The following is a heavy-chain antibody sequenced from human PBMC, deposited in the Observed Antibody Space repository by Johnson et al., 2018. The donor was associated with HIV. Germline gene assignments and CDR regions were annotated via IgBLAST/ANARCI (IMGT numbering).Heavy chain of an antibody. D-gene: IGHD5-18*01. CDR1: QFTFSSYY. V-gene: IGHV3-25*05. CDR2: VNPNGGST. CDR3: ARERVVFASQSYSYGHDAFDI. J-gene: IGHJ3*02. Sequence: VQLVESGGGLAKPAWSPRLSCAASQFTFSSYYMNCVRQAPGNGLELVGQVNPNGGSTYLIDSGKERFNISRNNAKNSLYLQMNSLRAEDTAVYYCARERVVFASQSYSYGHDAFDIWGQGTMVTVSS.